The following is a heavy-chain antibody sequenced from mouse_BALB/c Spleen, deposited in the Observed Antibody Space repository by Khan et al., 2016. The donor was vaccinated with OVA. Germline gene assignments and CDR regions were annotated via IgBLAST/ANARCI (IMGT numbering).Heavy chain of an antibody. J-gene: IGHJ3*01. D-gene: IGHD2-10*01. V-gene: IGHV14-3*02. CDR2: IDPANGNT. CDR3: ATFYGNPFAY. Sequence: IQLVQSGAELVKPGASVKLSCTASGFNIKDTYIHWVRQRPEQGLDWIGRIDPANGNTKYDPQFQDKATLTADTSSNTAYLELSSLTSEDSAVFYWATFYGNPFAYWGQGTLVTVAA. CDR1: GFNIKDTY.